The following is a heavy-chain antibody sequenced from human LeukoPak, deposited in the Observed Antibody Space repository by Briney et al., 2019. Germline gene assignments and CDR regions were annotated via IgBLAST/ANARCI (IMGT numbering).Heavy chain of an antibody. Sequence: GGSLRLSCAASGFTFATYGMSWVRQAPGKGLEWVSVVGGSADTTHYADSVKGRFFISRDNSKNTVHLQMNSLRAEDTAVYYCAKDSFTVVRGVGSDDGFAVWGQGTMVTVSS. CDR2: VGGSADTT. V-gene: IGHV3-23*01. CDR3: AKDSFTVVRGVGSDDGFAV. D-gene: IGHD3-10*01. J-gene: IGHJ3*01. CDR1: GFTFATYG.